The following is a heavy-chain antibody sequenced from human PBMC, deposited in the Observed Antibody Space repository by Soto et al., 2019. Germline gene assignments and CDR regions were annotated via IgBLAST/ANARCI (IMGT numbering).Heavy chain of an antibody. J-gene: IGHJ6*02. Sequence: ASVKVSCKTSGYTFSIYGISWVRQAPGQGLEWMGWISGYNGDTNYAQKVQGRVTMTIDTSTYTAYMELRSLTSDDTAIYYCAKNGQPPYYYYGMDVWGQGTTVTVSS. CDR1: GYTFSIYG. CDR3: AKNGQPPYYYYGMDV. V-gene: IGHV1-18*01. CDR2: ISGYNGDT. D-gene: IGHD2-8*01.